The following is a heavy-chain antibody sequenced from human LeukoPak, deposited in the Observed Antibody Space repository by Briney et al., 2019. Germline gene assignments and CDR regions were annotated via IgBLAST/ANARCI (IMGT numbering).Heavy chain of an antibody. J-gene: IGHJ5*02. CDR2: ISYDGSNK. CDR1: GFTFSSYA. D-gene: IGHD3-22*01. CDR3: ARAITMIVVPLFDP. Sequence: GRSPRLSCAASGFTFSSYAMHWVRQAPGKGLEWVAVISYDGSNKYYADSVKGRFTISRDNSKNTLYLQMNSLRAEDTAVYYCARAITMIVVPLFDPWGQGTLVTVSS. V-gene: IGHV3-30*04.